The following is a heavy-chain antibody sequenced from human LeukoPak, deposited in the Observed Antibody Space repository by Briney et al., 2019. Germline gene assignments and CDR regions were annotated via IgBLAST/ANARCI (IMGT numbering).Heavy chain of an antibody. CDR2: ISGSGGST. D-gene: IGHD4-17*01. V-gene: IGHV3-23*01. Sequence: GGFLRLSCAASGFTFRSYAMTWVRQAPGKGLEWVSGISGSGGSTYYADSVKGRFTISRDNSKNTLFLQMNSLRAEDTAVYYCAKDPYGDYVRYFDYWGQGTLVTVSS. CDR1: GFTFRSYA. J-gene: IGHJ4*02. CDR3: AKDPYGDYVRYFDY.